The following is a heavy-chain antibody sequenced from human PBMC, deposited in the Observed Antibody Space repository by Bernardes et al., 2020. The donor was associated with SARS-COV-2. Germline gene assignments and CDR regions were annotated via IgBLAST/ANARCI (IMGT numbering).Heavy chain of an antibody. V-gene: IGHV4-61*02. Sequence: SETLSLTCTVSGGSISSGSYYWSWIRQPAGKGLEWIGRIYTSGSTNYNPSLKSRVTISVDTSKNQFSLKLSSVTAADTAVYYCARGGFSITFFGVVSRDGIEVCGQRTTVTVS. D-gene: IGHD3-3*01. CDR2: IYTSGST. CDR1: GGSISSGSYY. CDR3: ARGGFSITFFGVVSRDGIEV. J-gene: IGHJ6*02.